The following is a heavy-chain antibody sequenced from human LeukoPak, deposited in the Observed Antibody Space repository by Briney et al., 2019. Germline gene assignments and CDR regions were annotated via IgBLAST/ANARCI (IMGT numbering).Heavy chain of an antibody. CDR2: ISSSGSTI. J-gene: IGHJ4*02. CDR3: AREDTAMVSFDY. Sequence: GGSLRLSCAASGFTFSSYEMNWVRQAPGRGLEWVSYISSSGSTIYYADSVKGRFTISRDNAKNSLYLQMNSLRAEDTAVYYCAREDTAMVSFDYWGQGTLVTVSS. D-gene: IGHD5-18*01. V-gene: IGHV3-48*03. CDR1: GFTFSSYE.